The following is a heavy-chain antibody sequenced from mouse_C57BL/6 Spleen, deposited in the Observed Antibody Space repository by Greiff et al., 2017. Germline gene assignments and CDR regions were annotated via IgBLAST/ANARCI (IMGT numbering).Heavy chain of an antibody. J-gene: IGHJ3*01. CDR3: SRSEITTVEAAY. Sequence: QVQLKQSGAELAKPGASVKLSCKASGYTFTSYWMHWVKQRPGQGLEWIGYINPSSGYTKYNQKFKDKATLTADKSSSTAYMQLSSLTCEDSAVYYCSRSEITTVEAAYWGQGTLVTVSA. CDR1: GYTFTSYW. CDR2: INPSSGYT. V-gene: IGHV1-7*01. D-gene: IGHD1-1*01.